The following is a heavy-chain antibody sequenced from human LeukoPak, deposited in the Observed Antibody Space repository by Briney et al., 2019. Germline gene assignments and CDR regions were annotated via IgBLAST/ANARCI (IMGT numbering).Heavy chain of an antibody. Sequence: GGSLRLSCAASGFTFSDYYMSWICQAPGKGLEWVSYISSSSSYTNYADSVKGRFTISRDNAKNSLYPQMNSLRAEDTAVYYCARVGLRDAFDIWGQGTMVTVSS. CDR2: ISSSSSYT. J-gene: IGHJ3*02. CDR1: GFTFSDYY. CDR3: ARVGLRDAFDI. V-gene: IGHV3-11*06. D-gene: IGHD4-17*01.